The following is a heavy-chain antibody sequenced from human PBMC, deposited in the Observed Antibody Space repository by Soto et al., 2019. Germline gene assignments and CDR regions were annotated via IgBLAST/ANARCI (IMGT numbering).Heavy chain of an antibody. CDR1: GFTFDDYA. D-gene: IGHD6-13*01. J-gene: IGHJ6*02. CDR3: AKDIEQLVQYYYYGMDV. CDR2: ISWNSGSI. V-gene: IGHV3-9*01. Sequence: EVQLVESGGGLVQPGRSLRLSCAASGFTFDDYAMHWVRQAPGKGLEWVSGISWNSGSIGYADSVKGRFTMSRDNAKNSLYLQMNSLRAEGTALYYCAKDIEQLVQYYYYGMDVWGQGTTVTVSS.